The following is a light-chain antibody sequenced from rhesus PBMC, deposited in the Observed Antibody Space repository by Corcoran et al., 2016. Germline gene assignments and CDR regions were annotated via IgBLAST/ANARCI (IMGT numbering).Light chain of an antibody. Sequence: ETVVTQSPATLSLSPGERATLSCRASQSVGSNLAWYQQKPGQAPRPPIYEASRRASGIPDNFSGSGSGTEFTLTISSLEPEDVGLYYCQQYNSWYSFGQGTKVEIK. CDR3: QQYNSWYS. V-gene: IGKV3-42*02. J-gene: IGKJ2*01. CDR1: QSVGSN. CDR2: EAS.